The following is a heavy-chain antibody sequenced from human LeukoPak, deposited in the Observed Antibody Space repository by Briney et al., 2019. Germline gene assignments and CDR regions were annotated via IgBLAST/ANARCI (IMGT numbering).Heavy chain of an antibody. CDR3: ASYYSSSSRVEDY. CDR1: GGTYSSYA. Sequence: SVKVSCKASGGTYSSYAISWVRQAPGQGLEWMGGIIPIFGTANYAQKFQGRVTITADESTSTAYMELSSLRSEDTAVYYCASYYSSSSRVEDYWGQGTLVTVSS. J-gene: IGHJ4*02. V-gene: IGHV1-69*01. CDR2: IIPIFGTA. D-gene: IGHD6-6*01.